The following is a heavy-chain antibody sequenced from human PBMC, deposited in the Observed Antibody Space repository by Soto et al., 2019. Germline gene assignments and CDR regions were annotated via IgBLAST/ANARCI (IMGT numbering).Heavy chain of an antibody. CDR3: ARHVQFGDFYYYYMDV. D-gene: IGHD3-3*01. V-gene: IGHV4-39*01. J-gene: IGHJ6*03. Sequence: SETLSLTCTVSGGSISSSSYYWGWIRQPPGKGLEWIGSIYYSGSTYYNPSLKSRVTISVDTSKNQFSLKLSSVTAADTAVYYCARHVQFGDFYYYYMDVWGKGTTVTVSS. CDR2: IYYSGST. CDR1: GGSISSSSYY.